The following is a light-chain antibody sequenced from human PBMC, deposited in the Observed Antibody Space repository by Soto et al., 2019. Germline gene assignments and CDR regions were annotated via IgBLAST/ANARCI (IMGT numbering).Light chain of an antibody. CDR1: SNDIGAYDY. CDR2: GVR. V-gene: IGLV2-14*01. CDR3: GSKAGSNKHVV. J-gene: IGLJ2*01. Sequence: QSALTQPTSVSGSPGQSITISCTGNSNDIGAYDYVSWYQQHPGKAPRLLIHGVRNRPSGISSRFSASKSGLTASLAISGLQAEDEADYYCGSKAGSNKHVVFGGGTKLTVL.